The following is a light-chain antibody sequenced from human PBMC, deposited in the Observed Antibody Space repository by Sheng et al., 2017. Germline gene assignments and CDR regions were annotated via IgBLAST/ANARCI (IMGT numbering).Light chain of an antibody. Sequence: EIVLTQSPATLSLSPGERVTLSCRASQSVSSSLAWYQQRPGQAPRLLIYDASNRATGIPARFSGSGSETDFTLTISSLEPEDFAVYYCQQRSNWPSFGQGTRLEIK. V-gene: IGKV3-11*01. CDR3: QQRSNWPS. CDR2: DAS. J-gene: IGKJ2*01. CDR1: QSVSSS.